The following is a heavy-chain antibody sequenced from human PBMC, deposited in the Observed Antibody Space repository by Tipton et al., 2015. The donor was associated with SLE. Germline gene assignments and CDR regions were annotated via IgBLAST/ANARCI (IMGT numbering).Heavy chain of an antibody. CDR3: ARMRYSSGPFDY. CDR2: IYYSGGS. Sequence: TLSLTCEVSGYSISSSHWWGWIRQPPGKGLEWIGYIYYSGGSYYNPSLRSRVTMSVDTSKNHFSLKLTSVTAVDTAVYYCARMRYSSGPFDYWGQGTLVTVSS. D-gene: IGHD6-19*01. J-gene: IGHJ4*02. CDR1: GYSISSSHW. V-gene: IGHV4-28*01.